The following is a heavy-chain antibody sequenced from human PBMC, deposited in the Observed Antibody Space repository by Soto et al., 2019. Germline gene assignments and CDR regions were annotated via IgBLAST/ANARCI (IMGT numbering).Heavy chain of an antibody. CDR2: ISGSGGST. Sequence: EVQLLESGGGLVQPGGSLRLSCAASGFTFSSYAMSWVRQAPGKGLEWVSAISGSGGSTYYADSVKGRFTISRDNSKNTLYLQMNSLRAEDTAVYYCAKLEYSSSSVHYYYYGMDVWGQGTTVTVSS. CDR1: GFTFSSYA. D-gene: IGHD6-6*01. J-gene: IGHJ6*02. V-gene: IGHV3-23*01. CDR3: AKLEYSSSSVHYYYYGMDV.